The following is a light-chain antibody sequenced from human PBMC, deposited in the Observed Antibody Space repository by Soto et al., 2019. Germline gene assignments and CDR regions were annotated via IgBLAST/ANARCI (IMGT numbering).Light chain of an antibody. CDR3: GAYVGAGSYV. J-gene: IGLJ1*01. V-gene: IGLV2-23*01. CDR1: NNL. Sequence: QSVLTQPASVSGSPGQSITISCTGTNNLVSWYQQHPGKAPKVVLYEGTKRPSGVSNRFSGSNSGSTASLTISGLQAEDEPHYFCGAYVGAGSYVFVPGTKLTVL. CDR2: EGT.